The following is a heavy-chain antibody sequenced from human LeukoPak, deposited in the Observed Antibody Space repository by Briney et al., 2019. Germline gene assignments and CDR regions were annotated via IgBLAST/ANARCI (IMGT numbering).Heavy chain of an antibody. D-gene: IGHD1-26*01. CDR3: ARESAVGATP. CDR2: ISGRDDST. J-gene: IGHJ5*02. CDR1: GFTFSTYA. V-gene: IGHV3-23*01. Sequence: GGSLRLSCVASGFTFSTYAMGWVRQVPGKGLEWVSGISGRDDSTYYADSVKGRFTISRDNSKNTLYLQLNSLRAEDTAVYYCARESAVGATPWGQGTLVTVSS.